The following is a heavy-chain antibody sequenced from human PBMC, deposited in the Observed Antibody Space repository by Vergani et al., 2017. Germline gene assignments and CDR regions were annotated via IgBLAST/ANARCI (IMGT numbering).Heavy chain of an antibody. J-gene: IGHJ5*02. CDR2: INHSGST. CDR3: ARGVLLWFGELRGKWFDP. V-gene: IGHV4-34*01. Sequence: QVQLQQWGAGLLKPSETLSLTCAVYGGSFSGYYWSWIRQPPGKGLEWIGEINHSGSTNYNPSLKSRVTISVDTSKNQFSLKLSSVTAADTAVYYCARGVLLWFGELRGKWFDPWGQGTLVTVSS. CDR1: GGSFSGYY. D-gene: IGHD3-10*01.